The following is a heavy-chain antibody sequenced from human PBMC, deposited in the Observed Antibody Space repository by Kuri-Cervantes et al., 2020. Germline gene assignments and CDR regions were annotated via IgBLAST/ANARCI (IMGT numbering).Heavy chain of an antibody. CDR2: IYWNDDK. CDR3: AHRRPNGRCSSTSCYEDYFDY. J-gene: IGHJ4*02. CDR1: GFSLSTSGVG. Sequence: SGPTLVKPTQTLTLTCTFSGFSLSTSGVGVGWIRQPPGKALEWLALIYWNDDKRYSPSLKSRLTITKDTSKNQVVLTMTNMDPVDTATYYCAHRRPNGRCSSTSCYEDYFDYWGQGNLVNVSS. V-gene: IGHV2-5*01. D-gene: IGHD2-2*01.